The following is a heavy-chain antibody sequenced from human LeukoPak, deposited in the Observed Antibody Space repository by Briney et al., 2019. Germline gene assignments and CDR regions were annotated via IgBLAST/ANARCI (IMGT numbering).Heavy chain of an antibody. Sequence: SVKVSCKASGGTFSSYAISWVLQAPGQGLEWMGRIIPIFGTANYAQKFQGRVTITTDESTSTAYMELSSLRSEDTAVYYCARGALYDDSSAYWGQGTLVTVSS. V-gene: IGHV1-69*05. CDR2: IIPIFGTA. CDR3: ARGALYDDSSAY. CDR1: GGTFSSYA. D-gene: IGHD3-22*01. J-gene: IGHJ4*02.